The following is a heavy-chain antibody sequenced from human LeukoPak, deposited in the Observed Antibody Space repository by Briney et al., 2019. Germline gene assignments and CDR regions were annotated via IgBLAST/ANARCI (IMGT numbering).Heavy chain of an antibody. V-gene: IGHV4-39*01. J-gene: IGHJ4*02. Sequence: ASETLSLTCSVSGGSISSSSSYWGWIRQPPGKGLEWITSIYYSGSTYYNPSLKSRVTMSVDTSKNQVSLKLNSVTAADTAVYYCARHVPSSDYWGQGTLVTVSS. CDR2: IYYSGST. CDR1: GGSISSSSSY. D-gene: IGHD3-10*02. CDR3: ARHVPSSDY.